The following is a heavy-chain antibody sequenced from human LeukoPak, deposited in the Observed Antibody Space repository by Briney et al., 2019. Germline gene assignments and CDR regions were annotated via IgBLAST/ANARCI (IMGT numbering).Heavy chain of an antibody. CDR3: ARELWAVATTRGFDY. D-gene: IGHD5-12*01. CDR2: IYYSGST. Sequence: SETLSLTCTVSGGSISRSGFYWDWIRQPPGKGLEWIGNIYYSGSTNYNPSLKSRVTISVDTSKNQFSLKLSSVTAADTAVYYCARELWAVATTRGFDYWGQGTLVTVSS. J-gene: IGHJ4*02. CDR1: GGSISRSGFY. V-gene: IGHV4-39*07.